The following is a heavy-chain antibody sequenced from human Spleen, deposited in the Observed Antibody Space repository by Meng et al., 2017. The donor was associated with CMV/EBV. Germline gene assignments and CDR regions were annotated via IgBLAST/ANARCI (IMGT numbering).Heavy chain of an antibody. CDR3: ARGSYYGSGTYFSYYYGLDI. CDR2: INHSGST. D-gene: IGHD3-10*01. V-gene: IGHV4-34*01. CDR1: GGSFSGYY. J-gene: IGHJ6*02. Sequence: SETLSLTCAVYGGSFSGYYWSWIRQPPGKGLEWIGEINHSGSTNYNPSLKSRVTISEDMSKNEFSLTLSSVTAVDTAVYYCARGSYYGSGTYFSYYYGLDIWGQGTTVTVSS.